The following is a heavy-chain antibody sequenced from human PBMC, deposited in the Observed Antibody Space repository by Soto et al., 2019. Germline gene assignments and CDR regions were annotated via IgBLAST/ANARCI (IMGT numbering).Heavy chain of an antibody. CDR2: INAGNGNT. J-gene: IGHJ4*02. CDR1: GYTFTNYA. CDR3: ARVSGYYYLDY. D-gene: IGHD5-12*01. V-gene: IGHV1-3*01. Sequence: QVQLVQSGAEVKKPGASVKVSCKASGYTFTNYAMHWVRQAPGQRLEWMGWINAGNGNTKYSQKFQGRVTITRDTSASTAYMELSSLRSEDTAVYYCARVSGYYYLDYWGQGTLVTVSS.